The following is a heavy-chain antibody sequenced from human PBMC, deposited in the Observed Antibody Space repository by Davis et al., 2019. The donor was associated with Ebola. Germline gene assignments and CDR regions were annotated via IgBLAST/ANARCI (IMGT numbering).Heavy chain of an antibody. CDR2: INPNRGCP. D-gene: IGHD3-10*01. V-gene: IGHV1-2*04. CDR1: GYTFPVYY. Sequence: AASVKVSCKASGYTFPVYYMHWVRQAPGHGLAWLGWINPNRGCPNYAQKFQGWVTMTRATAISTAYMELSSLSSDDTAVYFCARAQGLSHDYYISHDTWGQGTQVTVSS. CDR3: ARAQGLSHDYYISHDT. J-gene: IGHJ5*02.